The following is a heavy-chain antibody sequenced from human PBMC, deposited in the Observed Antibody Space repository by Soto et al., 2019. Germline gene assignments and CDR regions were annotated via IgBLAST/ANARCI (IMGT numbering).Heavy chain of an antibody. Sequence: QLQLQESGPGLVKPSETLSLICSVSGGSISNRNYYWDWIRQPPGKGLEWIGTIYYSGSTYYNPSLKSRLTGSVDTSKNQFSLKLSSLTAADTAVYYCARRNSYGGTFDYWGQGTLVTVSS. D-gene: IGHD5-18*01. CDR1: GGSISNRNYY. V-gene: IGHV4-39*01. CDR2: IYYSGST. CDR3: ARRNSYGGTFDY. J-gene: IGHJ4*02.